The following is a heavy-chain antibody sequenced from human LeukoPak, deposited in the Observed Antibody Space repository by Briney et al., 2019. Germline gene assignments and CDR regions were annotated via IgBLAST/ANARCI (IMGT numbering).Heavy chain of an antibody. CDR1: GFTFSMYG. Sequence: GGSLRLSCAASGFTFSMYGMYWVRQAPGKGLEWVAVIWFDGSNKNYADSVKGRFTISRDNSKDTLYLQMNSLRAEDTAVYYCARCNEILTGYSAFDPWGQGTLVTVSS. V-gene: IGHV3-33*07. CDR3: ARCNEILTGYSAFDP. J-gene: IGHJ5*02. D-gene: IGHD3-9*01. CDR2: IWFDGSNK.